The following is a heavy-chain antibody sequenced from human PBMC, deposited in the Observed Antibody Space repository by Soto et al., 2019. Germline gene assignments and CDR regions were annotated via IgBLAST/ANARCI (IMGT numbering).Heavy chain of an antibody. CDR1: GYTFTSYD. CDR2: MNPNSGNT. J-gene: IGHJ5*02. V-gene: IGHV1-8*01. D-gene: IGHD6-13*01. CDR3: ARERSAAGTGWFDP. Sequence: ASVKVSCKASGYTFTSYDINCVRQATGQGLEWMGWMNPNSGNTGYAQKFQGRVTMTRNTSISTAYMELSSLRSEDTAVYYCARERSAAGTGWFDPWGQGTLVTVS.